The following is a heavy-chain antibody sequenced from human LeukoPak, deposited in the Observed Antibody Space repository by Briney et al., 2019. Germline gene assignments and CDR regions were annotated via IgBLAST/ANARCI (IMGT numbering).Heavy chain of an antibody. CDR3: AKNVGYTYGYPFDS. J-gene: IGHJ4*02. Sequence: QPGGSLRLSCAAPGFTFSNYAMSWVRQAPGKGLEWVSVISGSGGTTYYADCVKGRFTISRDNSKNTLYLQMNSLRAEDTAVYYCAKNVGYTYGYPFDSWGQGALVTVSS. CDR1: GFTFSNYA. V-gene: IGHV3-23*01. D-gene: IGHD5-18*01. CDR2: ISGSGGTT.